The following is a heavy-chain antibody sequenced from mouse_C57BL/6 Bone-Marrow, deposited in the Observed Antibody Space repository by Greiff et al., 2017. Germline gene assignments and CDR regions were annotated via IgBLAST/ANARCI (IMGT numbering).Heavy chain of an antibody. D-gene: IGHD4-1*01. J-gene: IGHJ1*03. V-gene: IGHV1-15*01. CDR3: TRRASPGTWRYFDV. Sequence: QVQLQQSGAELVRPGASVTLSCKASGYTFTDYEMHWVKQTPVHGLEWIGAIDPETGGTAYNQKFKGKAILTADKSSSTAYMELRSLTSEDSAVYYCTRRASPGTWRYFDVWGTGTTVTVSS. CDR2: IDPETGGT. CDR1: GYTFTDYE.